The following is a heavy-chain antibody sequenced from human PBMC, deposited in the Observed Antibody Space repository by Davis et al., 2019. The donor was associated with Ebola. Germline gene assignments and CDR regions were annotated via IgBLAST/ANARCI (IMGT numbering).Heavy chain of an antibody. CDR1: GFIFNTYG. J-gene: IGHJ4*02. CDR3: AKGGYYDSSGYRAYFDY. D-gene: IGHD3-22*01. V-gene: IGHV3-30*18. CDR2: ISYGGSNE. Sequence: GGSLRLSCAASGFIFNTYGMHWVRQAPGKGLEWVAVISYGGSNEYYADSVKGRFTISRDNSKNTLYLQMNSLRTEDTAVYYCAKGGYYDSSGYRAYFDYWGQGTLVTVSS.